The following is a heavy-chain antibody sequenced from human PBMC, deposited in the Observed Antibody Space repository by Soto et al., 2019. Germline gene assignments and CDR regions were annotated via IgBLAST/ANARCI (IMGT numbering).Heavy chain of an antibody. CDR1: GVTFSSYA. CDR3: ARVPKIHYYEIRSAGRGFYYFHAMDV. CDR2: IIPIFGTT. Sequence: QVQLVQSGAEVKRPGSSVKVSCKASGVTFSSYAITWVRQAPGQGLEWMGGIIPIFGTTNYAQSFQGRVTLTADESTTTAYMELSSLRSEDTAVYYCARVPKIHYYEIRSAGRGFYYFHAMDVWGQGTTVTVSS. J-gene: IGHJ6*02. V-gene: IGHV1-69*01. D-gene: IGHD3-22*01.